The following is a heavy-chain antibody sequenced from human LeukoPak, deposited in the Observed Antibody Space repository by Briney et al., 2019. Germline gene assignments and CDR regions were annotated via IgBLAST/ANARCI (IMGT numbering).Heavy chain of an antibody. CDR2: ISSNGGKT. CDR1: GFTFSSYA. J-gene: IGHJ4*02. Sequence: GGSLRLSCSASGFTFSSYAMHWVRQAPGKGLEYVSSISSNGGKTYYADSVKGRFTISRDYSKNTLYLQMNSLRAEDTAVYYCARGQTLGTTFDYWGQGTLVTVSS. CDR3: ARGQTLGTTFDY. V-gene: IGHV3-64*04. D-gene: IGHD7-27*01.